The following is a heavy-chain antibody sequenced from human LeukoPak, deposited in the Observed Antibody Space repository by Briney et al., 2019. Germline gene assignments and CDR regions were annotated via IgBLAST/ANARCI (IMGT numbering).Heavy chain of an antibody. CDR3: ARVGDRRYNWFDP. CDR2: INHSGST. V-gene: IGHV4-34*01. CDR1: GGSFSGYY. D-gene: IGHD1-14*01. J-gene: IGHJ5*02. Sequence: PSETLSLTCAVYGGSFSGYYWSWIRQPPGKGLEWIGEINHSGSTNYNPSLKSRVTISVDTSKNQFSLKLSSVTAADTAVYYCARVGDRRYNWFDPWGQGTLVTVSS.